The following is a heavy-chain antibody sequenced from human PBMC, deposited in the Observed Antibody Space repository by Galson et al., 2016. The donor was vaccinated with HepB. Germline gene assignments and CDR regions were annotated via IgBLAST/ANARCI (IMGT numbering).Heavy chain of an antibody. V-gene: IGHV2-5*01. CDR3: ARCNPDYYYGMDV. CDR1: GFSLSASGEG. Sequence: PALVKPTQTLTLTCTFSGFSLSASGEGVGWIRQPPGKTLEWLALIYWSDDQRYSPSLNHRLTISKDTSKSQVVLTMTNMDPVDTATYYCARCNPDYYYGMDVWGQGTTVTVSS. J-gene: IGHJ6*02. D-gene: IGHD4/OR15-4a*01. CDR2: IYWSDDQ.